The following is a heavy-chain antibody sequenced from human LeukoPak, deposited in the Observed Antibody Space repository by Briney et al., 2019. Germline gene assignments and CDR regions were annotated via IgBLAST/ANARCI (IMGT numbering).Heavy chain of an antibody. D-gene: IGHD3-22*01. J-gene: IGHJ4*02. Sequence: GGSLRLSCAASEFSVGSNYMTWVRQAPGKGLEWVSVIYSGGSTYYADSVKGRFTISRDNAKNSLYLQMNSLRAEDTAVYYCAREGYDSSGRDYWGQGTLVTVSS. V-gene: IGHV3-66*01. CDR2: IYSGGST. CDR3: AREGYDSSGRDY. CDR1: EFSVGSNY.